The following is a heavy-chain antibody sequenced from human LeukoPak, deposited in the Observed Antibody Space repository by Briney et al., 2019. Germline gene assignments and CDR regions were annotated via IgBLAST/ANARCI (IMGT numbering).Heavy chain of an antibody. V-gene: IGHV3-30-3*01. CDR1: GFTFSSYA. D-gene: IGHD3-22*01. Sequence: GGSLRLSCAASGFTFSSYAMHWVRQAPGKGLEWVAVISYDGSNKYYADSVKGRFTISRDNSKNTLYLQTNSLRAEDTAVYYCARAEYYDSSGHPDYWGQGTLVTVSS. J-gene: IGHJ4*02. CDR2: ISYDGSNK. CDR3: ARAEYYDSSGHPDY.